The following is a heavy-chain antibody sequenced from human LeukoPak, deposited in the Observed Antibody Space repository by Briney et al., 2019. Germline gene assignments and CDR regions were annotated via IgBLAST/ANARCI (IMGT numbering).Heavy chain of an antibody. J-gene: IGHJ6*03. CDR2: IYTSGST. V-gene: IGHV4-4*07. CDR3: AREEDRYNWNDVEENRYYSYYMDV. CDR1: GGSISSYY. D-gene: IGHD1-1*01. Sequence: SETLSLTCTVSGGSISSYYWSWIRQPAGKGLEWIGRIYTSGSTNYNPSLKSRVTMSVDTSKNQFSLKLSSVTAADTAVYYCAREEDRYNWNDVEENRYYSYYMDVWGKGTTVTVSS.